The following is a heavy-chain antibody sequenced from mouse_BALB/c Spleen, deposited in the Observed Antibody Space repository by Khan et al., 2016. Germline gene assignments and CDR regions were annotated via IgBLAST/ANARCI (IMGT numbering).Heavy chain of an antibody. CDR1: EYTFTNYG. CDR3: ARTGDYPYYAMDY. V-gene: IGHV9-3*02. CDR2: INTNTGEP. J-gene: IGHJ4*01. Sequence: QIQLVQSGPELKKPGETVKISCKASEYTFTNYGMNWVKQAPGKGLKWMGWINTNTGEPTYAEEFKGRFAFSLEASASTAYLQINNLKNEDSATYFCARTGDYPYYAMDYWCQGTSVTVSS. D-gene: IGHD2-13*01.